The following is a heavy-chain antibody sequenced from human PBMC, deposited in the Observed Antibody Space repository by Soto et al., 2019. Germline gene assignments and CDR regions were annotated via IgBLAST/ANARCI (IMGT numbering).Heavy chain of an antibody. D-gene: IGHD3-22*01. CDR1: GFTFSSDA. V-gene: IGHV3-23*01. J-gene: IGHJ4*02. CDR3: AKDREYYYDSSGYYFDY. Sequence: GGSLRLSCAASGFTFSSDAMSWVRQAPGKGLEWVSAISGSGGSTYYADSVKGRFTISRDNSKNTLYLQMNSLRAEDTAVYYCAKDREYYYDSSGYYFDYWGQGTLVTVSS. CDR2: ISGSGGST.